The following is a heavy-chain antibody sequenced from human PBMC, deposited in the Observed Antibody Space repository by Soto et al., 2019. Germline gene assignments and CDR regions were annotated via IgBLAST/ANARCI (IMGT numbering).Heavy chain of an antibody. J-gene: IGHJ5*02. CDR3: ARILGPSWGMIVVVNNWFDP. Sequence: QVTLKESGPVLVKPTETLTLTCTVSGFSLSNARMGVSWIRQPPGKALEWLAHIFSNDEKSYSTSLKSRLTISKDTSKSQVVLTMTNMDPVDTATYYCARILGPSWGMIVVVNNWFDPWGQGTLVTVSS. V-gene: IGHV2-26*01. CDR1: GFSLSNARMG. CDR2: IFSNDEK. D-gene: IGHD3-22*01.